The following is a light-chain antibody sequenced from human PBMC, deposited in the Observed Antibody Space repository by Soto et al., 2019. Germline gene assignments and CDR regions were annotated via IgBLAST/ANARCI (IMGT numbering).Light chain of an antibody. Sequence: QSVLTQPPSASGTPGQRVTISCPGSNSNIGANPVNWYQQVPGTAPKLLIYSDNQRPSGVPDRFSGSKSGTSASLAIRGLQSEDEGAYFCAAWDDSLNANYVFGTGTKVTVL. CDR2: SDN. CDR1: NSNIGANP. V-gene: IGLV1-44*01. J-gene: IGLJ1*01. CDR3: AAWDDSLNANYV.